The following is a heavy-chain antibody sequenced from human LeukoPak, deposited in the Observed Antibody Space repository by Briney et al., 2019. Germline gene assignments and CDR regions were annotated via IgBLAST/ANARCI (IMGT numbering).Heavy chain of an antibody. CDR1: GFTFSSYA. J-gene: IGHJ4*02. D-gene: IGHD3-10*01. V-gene: IGHV3-23*01. CDR2: ISPSGGVT. CDR3: AKAHVPTMIRGVVSSD. Sequence: GGSLRLSCATSGFTFSSYAMSWVRQAPGKGLEWVSAISPSGGVTFYSDSVRGRFTISRDYSKDTLFLQMNSLSAEDTALYYCAKAHVPTMIRGVVSSDWRQGTLVTVSS.